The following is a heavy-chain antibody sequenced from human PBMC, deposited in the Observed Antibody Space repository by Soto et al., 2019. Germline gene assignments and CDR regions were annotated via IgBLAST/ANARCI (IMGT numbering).Heavy chain of an antibody. J-gene: IGHJ4*02. V-gene: IGHV4-34*01. D-gene: IGHD6-19*01. CDR2: INHSGST. CDR1: GGSFSVYY. CDR3: ASDIAVAGTGGAFDY. Sequence: SDTLSLTCAVYGGSFSVYYWSWIRQPPGKGLEWIGEINHSGSTNYNPSLKSRVTISVDTSKNQFSLKLSSVTAADTAVYYCASDIAVAGTGGAFDYWGQGTLVTVSS.